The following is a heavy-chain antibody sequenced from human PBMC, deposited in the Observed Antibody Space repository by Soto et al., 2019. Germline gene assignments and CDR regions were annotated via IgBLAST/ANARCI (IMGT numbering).Heavy chain of an antibody. D-gene: IGHD1-26*01. J-gene: IGHJ6*03. Sequence: EVQLVESGGGLVQPGGSLRLSCAASGFTFSSYSMNWVRQAPGKGLEWVSYISSSSSTIYYADSVKGRFTISRDNAKNSLYLQMNSLRAEDTAVYYCASGTQTAGAYYYYYYYMDVWGKGTTVTVSS. V-gene: IGHV3-48*01. CDR1: GFTFSSYS. CDR2: ISSSSSTI. CDR3: ASGTQTAGAYYYYYYYMDV.